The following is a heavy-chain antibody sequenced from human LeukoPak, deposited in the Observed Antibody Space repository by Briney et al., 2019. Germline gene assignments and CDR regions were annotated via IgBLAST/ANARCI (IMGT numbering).Heavy chain of an antibody. CDR2: ISSSSSYI. CDR3: AREDVDTAMGLFDY. D-gene: IGHD5-18*01. CDR1: GFTFSSYS. J-gene: IGHJ4*02. V-gene: IGHV3-21*01. Sequence: GGSLRLSCAASGFTFSSYSMNWVRQAPGKGLEWVSSISSSSSYIYYADSVKGRFTISRDNAKNSLYLQMNSLRAEDTAVYYCAREDVDTAMGLFDYWGQGTLVTVSS.